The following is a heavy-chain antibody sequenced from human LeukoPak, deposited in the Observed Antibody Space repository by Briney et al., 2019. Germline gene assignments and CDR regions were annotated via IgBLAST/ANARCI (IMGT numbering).Heavy chain of an antibody. CDR1: GFTFSSYA. CDR2: ISSSSSTI. Sequence: GGSLRLSCAASGFTFSSYAMHWVRQAPGKGLEWVSYISSSSSTIYYADSVKGRFTISRDNAKNSLYLQMNSLRAEDTAVYYCARVPDGWFGELHFDYWGQGTLVTVSS. V-gene: IGHV3-48*04. D-gene: IGHD3-10*01. J-gene: IGHJ4*02. CDR3: ARVPDGWFGELHFDY.